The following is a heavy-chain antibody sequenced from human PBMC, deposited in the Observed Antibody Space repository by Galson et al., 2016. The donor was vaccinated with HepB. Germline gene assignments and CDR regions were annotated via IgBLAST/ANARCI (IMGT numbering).Heavy chain of an antibody. D-gene: IGHD3-3*01. CDR2: ISSSSSTI. J-gene: IGHJ4*02. V-gene: IGHV3-48*02. CDR1: GFTFSSYS. Sequence: SLRLSCAASGFTFSSYSMNWVRQAPGKGLEWVSYISSSSSTIYYADSVKGRFTISGDNAKNSLYLQMNSLRDEDTAVYYCARDWSGDPFSITIFGVVLDYWGQGALVTVSS. CDR3: ARDWSGDPFSITIFGVVLDY.